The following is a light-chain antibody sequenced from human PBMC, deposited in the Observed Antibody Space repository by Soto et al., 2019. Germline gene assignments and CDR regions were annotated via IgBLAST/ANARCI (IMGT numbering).Light chain of an antibody. Sequence: EIVMTQSPATLSVSPGERGTLSCRASQSVSSNLAWYQQKPGQAPRLLIYGASTRATGITARFSGSRSGTEFTLTIRSLQSEDFAVYYCQQYNNWPWTFGQGTKVEIK. CDR1: QSVSSN. CDR2: GAS. V-gene: IGKV3-15*01. J-gene: IGKJ1*01. CDR3: QQYNNWPWT.